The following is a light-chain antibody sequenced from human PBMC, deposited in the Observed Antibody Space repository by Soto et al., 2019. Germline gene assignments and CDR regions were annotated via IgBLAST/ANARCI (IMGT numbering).Light chain of an antibody. CDR1: QSVSGN. Sequence: EIVMTQSPATLSVSPGERATLSCRSSQSVSGNLAWYQQRPGQAPRLLIYGASTRATGTPVRFSGSGSGTEFTLTISSLQSEVFAVYYCQQYNSWYTFGQGTRLEIK. J-gene: IGKJ2*01. V-gene: IGKV3-15*01. CDR3: QQYNSWYT. CDR2: GAS.